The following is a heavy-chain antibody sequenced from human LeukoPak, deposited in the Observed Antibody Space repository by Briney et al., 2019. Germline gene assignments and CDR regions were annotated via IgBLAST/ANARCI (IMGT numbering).Heavy chain of an antibody. J-gene: IGHJ5*02. CDR3: ARQMNWFDP. CDR2: IYHSGST. V-gene: IGHV4-30-2*01. CDR1: GGSISSGGYS. Sequence: SETLSLTCAVSGGSISSGGYSWSWIRQPPGKGLEWIGYIYHSGSTYYNPSLKSRVTISVDRSKNQFSLKLSSVTAADTAVYYCARQMNWFDPWGQGTLVTVSS. D-gene: IGHD5-24*01.